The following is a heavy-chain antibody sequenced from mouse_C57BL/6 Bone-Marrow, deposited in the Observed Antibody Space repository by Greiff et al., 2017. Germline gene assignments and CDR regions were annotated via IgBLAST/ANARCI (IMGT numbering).Heavy chain of an antibody. J-gene: IGHJ2*01. Sequence: VQLQQSGAELARPGASVKLSCKASGYTFTSYGISWVKQRTGQGLEWIGEIYPRSGNTYYNEKFKGKDTLTADKSSSTAYMERRSLTSEDSAVYFCAYYYGSRDFDYRGQGTTLTGSS. CDR3: AYYYGSRDFDY. CDR1: GYTFTSYG. V-gene: IGHV1-81*01. D-gene: IGHD1-1*01. CDR2: IYPRSGNT.